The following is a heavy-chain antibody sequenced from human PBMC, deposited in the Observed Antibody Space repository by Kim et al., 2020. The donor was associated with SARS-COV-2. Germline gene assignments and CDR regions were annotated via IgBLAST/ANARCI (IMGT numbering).Heavy chain of an antibody. V-gene: IGHV4-61*01. CDR1: GGSVRSGSYY. J-gene: IGHJ4*02. CDR3: ARGQWELLGGFDY. CDR2: IYYSGST. Sequence: SETLSLTCTVSGGSVRSGSYYWSWIRQPPGKGLEWIGYIYYSGSTNYNPSLKSRVAISMDAPKNQFSPKLSSVTAADTAVYYCARGQWELLGGFDYWGQGTLVTVSS. D-gene: IGHD1-26*01.